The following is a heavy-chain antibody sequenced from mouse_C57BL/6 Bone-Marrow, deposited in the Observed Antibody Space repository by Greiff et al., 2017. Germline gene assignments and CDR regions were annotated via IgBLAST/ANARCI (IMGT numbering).Heavy chain of an antibody. V-gene: IGHV5-4*01. J-gene: IGHJ4*01. CDR1: GFTFSSYA. CDR3: ARDGETAQAFYAMDY. CDR2: ISDGGSYT. Sequence: EVKLVESGGGLVKPGGSLKLSCAASGFTFSSYAMSWVRQTPEKRLEWVATISDGGSYTYYPDNVKGRFTISRDNAKNNLYLQMSHLKSEDTAVYYCARDGETAQAFYAMDYWGQGTSVTVSS. D-gene: IGHD3-2*02.